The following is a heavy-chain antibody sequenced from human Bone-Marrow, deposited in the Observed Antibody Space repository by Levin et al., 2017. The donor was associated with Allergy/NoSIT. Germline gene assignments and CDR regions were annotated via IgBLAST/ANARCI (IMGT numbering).Heavy chain of an antibody. CDR3: AREPYQRNIVIVPGPFDS. J-gene: IGHJ3*02. V-gene: IGHV1-2*02. CDR1: GYTFTGNY. Sequence: ASVKVSCKASGYTFTGNYMHWVRQAPGQGLEWMGWINPNSGDTNYAQKFQGRVTMTRDTSISTAYMELSRLRSDDAAVYYCAREPYQRNIVIVPGPFDSWGQGTMVTVSS. D-gene: IGHD2/OR15-2a*01. CDR2: INPNSGDT.